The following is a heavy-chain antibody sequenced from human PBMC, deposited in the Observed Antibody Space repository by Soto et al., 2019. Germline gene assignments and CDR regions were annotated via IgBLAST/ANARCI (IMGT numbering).Heavy chain of an antibody. CDR1: GFTFSDTA. CDR3: TTLGEWGSYSGY. J-gene: IGHJ4*02. Sequence: EVQLVESGGGLVQPGGTLKLSCAASGFTFSDTAMHWVRQASGKGLEWVARIRSKAKRFATGYAESVKGRFTISRDDSENTAYLQTNVLEADDTAMYYCTTLGEWGSYSGYWGQGTLVTVSS. D-gene: IGHD1-26*01. CDR2: IRSKAKRFAT. V-gene: IGHV3-73*02.